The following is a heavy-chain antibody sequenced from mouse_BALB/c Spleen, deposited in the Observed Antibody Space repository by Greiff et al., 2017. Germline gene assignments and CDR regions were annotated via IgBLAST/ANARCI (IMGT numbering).Heavy chain of an antibody. CDR3: ARTLYYRYDDHFAY. CDR1: VFSFSRYW. D-gene: IGHD2-14*01. V-gene: IGHV1-9*01. J-gene: IGHJ3*01. Sequence: QVQLLQSGAELMPPGASVKLSCKATVFSFSRYWIEWVKQSPGHGLEWIGEILPGSGSTNYNEKFKGKAKFTSDTSSNTAYMQLSRLTSEDSAVYYSARTLYYRYDDHFAYWGQGTLVTVAA. CDR2: ILPGSGST.